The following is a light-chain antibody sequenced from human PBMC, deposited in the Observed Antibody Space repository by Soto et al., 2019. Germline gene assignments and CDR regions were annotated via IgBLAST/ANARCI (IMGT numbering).Light chain of an antibody. J-gene: IGLJ3*02. Sequence: QSVLTQPPSASGTPGQRVTISCSGSSSNIGRNTVNWYQQLPGTAPKLLIYSNNQRPSGVPDRFSGSKSGTSASLAISGLQPEVEDDYLCAAWDDSLTVVFGGGTKLTVL. V-gene: IGLV1-44*01. CDR2: SNN. CDR3: AAWDDSLTVV. CDR1: SSNIGRNT.